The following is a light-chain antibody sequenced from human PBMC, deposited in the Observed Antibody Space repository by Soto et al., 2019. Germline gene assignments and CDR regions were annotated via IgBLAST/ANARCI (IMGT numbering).Light chain of an antibody. CDR3: QQYDTLPPYT. J-gene: IGKJ2*01. Sequence: DIQMTQSPSSLSASVGDRVTIACQANQDIGNYLNCYQQKPGKAPRLLIYDASNLEIGVPSRFSGRGSGTDFTFTISNLQPEDIATYYCQQYDTLPPYTFGQGTKVELK. CDR1: QDIGNY. CDR2: DAS. V-gene: IGKV1-33*01.